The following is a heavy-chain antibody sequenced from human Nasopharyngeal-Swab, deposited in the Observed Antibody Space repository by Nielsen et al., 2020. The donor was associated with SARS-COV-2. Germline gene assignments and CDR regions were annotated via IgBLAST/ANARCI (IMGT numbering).Heavy chain of an antibody. Sequence: GSLRLSCAVYGGSFSGYYWSWIRQPPGKGLEWIGEINHSGSTNYNPSLKSRVTISVDTSKNQFSLKLSSVTAADTSVYYCARRRCTSINCYFNFDYWGQGALVTVSS. V-gene: IGHV4-34*01. CDR2: INHSGST. J-gene: IGHJ4*02. D-gene: IGHD2-2*01. CDR1: GGSFSGYY. CDR3: ARRRCTSINCYFNFDY.